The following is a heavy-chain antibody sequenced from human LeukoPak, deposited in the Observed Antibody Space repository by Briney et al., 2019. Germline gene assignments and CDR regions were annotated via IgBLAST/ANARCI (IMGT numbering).Heavy chain of an antibody. CDR3: ARDLIYGSGSNDYYGMDV. CDR1: GFTFSDYY. Sequence: GGSLRLSCAASGFTFSDYYMSWIRQAPGKGLEWVSYISRSGSTIYYADPVKGRFTISRDNAKNSLYLQMNSLRAEDTAVYYCARDLIYGSGSNDYYGMDVWGQGSTVTAS. CDR2: ISRSGSTI. D-gene: IGHD3-10*01. J-gene: IGHJ6*02. V-gene: IGHV3-11*01.